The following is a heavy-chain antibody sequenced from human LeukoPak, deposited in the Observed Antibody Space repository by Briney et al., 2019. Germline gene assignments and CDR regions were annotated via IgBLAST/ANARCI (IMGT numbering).Heavy chain of an antibody. CDR2: IYYTGST. J-gene: IGHJ4*02. CDR1: GGSISSYY. CDR3: ASMGGRVYRTPASPYRMSDY. D-gene: IGHD4-23*01. V-gene: IGHV4-59*12. Sequence: PSETLSLTCTLAGGSISSYYWSWIRQPPGKALAWIGYIYYTGSTSYNPSLTSRVTISVDTSKNQFSLKLSSVTAADTAVYYCASMGGRVYRTPASPYRMSDYWGQGTLVTVSS.